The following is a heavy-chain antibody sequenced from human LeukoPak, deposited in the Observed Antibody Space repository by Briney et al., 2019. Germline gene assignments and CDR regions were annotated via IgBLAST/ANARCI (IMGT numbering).Heavy chain of an antibody. V-gene: IGHV3-33*01. D-gene: IGHD3-10*01. CDR2: IWYDGSNK. J-gene: IGHJ4*02. CDR1: GFTFSSYG. Sequence: GSLRLSCAASGFTFSSYGMHWVRQAPGKGLEWVAVIWYDGSNKYYADSVKGRFTISRDNSKSTLYLQMNSLRAEDTAVYYCARDNGHERFGELSNYWGQGTLVTVSS. CDR3: ARDNGHERFGELSNY.